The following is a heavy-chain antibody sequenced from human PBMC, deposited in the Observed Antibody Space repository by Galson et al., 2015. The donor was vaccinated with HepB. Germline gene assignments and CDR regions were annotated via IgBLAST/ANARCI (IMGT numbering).Heavy chain of an antibody. Sequence: SLRLSCAASGFTFSSYWMSWVRQAPGKGLEWVANIKQDGSEKYYVDSVKGRFTISRDNAKNSLYLQMNSLRAEDTAVYYCARDRGITIFGVDPDYYYMDVWGKGTTVTVSS. CDR2: IKQDGSEK. J-gene: IGHJ6*03. D-gene: IGHD3-3*01. CDR3: ARDRGITIFGVDPDYYYMDV. CDR1: GFTFSSYW. V-gene: IGHV3-7*03.